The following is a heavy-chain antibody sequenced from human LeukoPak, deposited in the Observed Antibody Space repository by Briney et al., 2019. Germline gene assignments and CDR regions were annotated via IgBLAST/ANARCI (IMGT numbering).Heavy chain of an antibody. J-gene: IGHJ4*02. D-gene: IGHD6-19*01. CDR3: ARDSGWYYFDY. CDR1: GFTFSSYS. V-gene: IGHV3-21*01. CDR2: ISSSSSYI. Sequence: GGSLRLSCAASGFTFSSYSMNWVRQAPGKGLEWVSSISSSSSYIYCADSVKGRFTISRDNAKNSLYLQMNSRRAEDTAVYYCARDSGWYYFDYWGQGTLVTVSS.